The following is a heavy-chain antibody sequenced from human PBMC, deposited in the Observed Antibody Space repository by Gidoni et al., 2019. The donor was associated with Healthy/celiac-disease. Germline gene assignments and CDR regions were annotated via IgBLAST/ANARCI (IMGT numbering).Heavy chain of an antibody. CDR2: IIPIRGIA. Sequence: QVQLVQSGAEVKKPGSSVNVSCTASGGTFSSYTISWVRQAPGQGLEWMGRIIPIRGIANYAQKFQGRVTITADKSTSTAYMELSSLRSEDTAVYYCASGVQKYYYGLGTLHYYYGMDVWGQGTTVTVSS. D-gene: IGHD3-10*01. V-gene: IGHV1-69*02. CDR3: ASGVQKYYYGLGTLHYYYGMDV. J-gene: IGHJ6*02. CDR1: GGTFSSYT.